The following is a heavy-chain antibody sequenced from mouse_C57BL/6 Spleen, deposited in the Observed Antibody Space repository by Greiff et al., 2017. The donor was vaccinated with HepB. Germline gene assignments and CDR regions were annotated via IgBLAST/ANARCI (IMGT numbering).Heavy chain of an antibody. D-gene: IGHD1-1*01. Sequence: EVQGVESGGGLVKPGGSLKLSCAASGFTFSSYAMSWVRQTPEKRLEWVATISDGGSYTYYPDNVKGRFTISRDNAKNNLYLQMSHLKSEDTAMYYCARGPLITTVVAGPFAYWGQGTLVTVSA. J-gene: IGHJ3*01. V-gene: IGHV5-4*01. CDR2: ISDGGSYT. CDR3: ARGPLITTVVAGPFAY. CDR1: GFTFSSYA.